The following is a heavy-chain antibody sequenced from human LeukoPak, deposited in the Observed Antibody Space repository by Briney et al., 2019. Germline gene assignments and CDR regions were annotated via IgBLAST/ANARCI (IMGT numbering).Heavy chain of an antibody. CDR3: ARARYNSGWDNWFDP. D-gene: IGHD6-19*01. V-gene: IGHV1-18*01. Sequence: ASVKVSCKASGYTFTSYGISWVRQAPGQGLEWMGWISAYNGNTNYAQNLQGRVIMTTDTSTSTAYMELRSLRSDDTAVYYCARARYNSGWDNWFDPWGQGTLVTVSS. J-gene: IGHJ5*02. CDR1: GYTFTSYG. CDR2: ISAYNGNT.